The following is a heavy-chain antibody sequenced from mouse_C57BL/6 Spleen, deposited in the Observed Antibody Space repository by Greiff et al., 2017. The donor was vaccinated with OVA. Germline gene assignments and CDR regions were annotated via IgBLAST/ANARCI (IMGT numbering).Heavy chain of an antibody. V-gene: IGHV1-80*01. CDR3: ARRRDYYGSSGYFDV. CDR1: GYAFSSYW. J-gene: IGHJ1*03. CDR2: IYPGDGDT. D-gene: IGHD1-1*01. Sequence: VQLQQSGAELVKPGASVKISCKASGYAFSSYWMNWVKQRPGKGLEWIGQIYPGDGDTNYNGKFKGKATLTADKSSSTAYMQLSSLTSEDSAVYFCARRRDYYGSSGYFDVWGTGTTVTVSS.